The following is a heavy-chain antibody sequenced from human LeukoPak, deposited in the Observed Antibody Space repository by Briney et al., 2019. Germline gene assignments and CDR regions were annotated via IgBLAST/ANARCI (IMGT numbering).Heavy chain of an antibody. J-gene: IGHJ3*02. V-gene: IGHV3-74*01. D-gene: IGHD2-15*01. CDR3: ARGYCSGGSCYKLNACDI. CDR1: GFTFSSYC. CDR2: INSDGIRT. Sequence: GGSLRLSCAASGFTFSSYCMHWVRQAPGKGLVWVSHINSDGIRTGYLDSVKGRFIITREKAKNTLYMQMNSLRGEDTAVYYCARGYCSGGSCYKLNACDIWGQGKMVTVSS.